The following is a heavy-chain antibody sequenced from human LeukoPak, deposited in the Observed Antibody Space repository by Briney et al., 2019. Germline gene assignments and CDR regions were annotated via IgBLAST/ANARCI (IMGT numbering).Heavy chain of an antibody. CDR3: AREVVGADYYYYGMDV. CDR1: GFTFSSYT. V-gene: IGHV3-48*01. Sequence: GGSLRLSCVASGFTFSSYTMHWVRQAPGKGLEWVSHISSTSNTIYYADSVKGRFTISRDNSKNTLYLQMNSLRAEDTAVYYCAREVVGADYYYYGMDVWGQGTTVTVSS. CDR2: ISSTSNTI. D-gene: IGHD1-26*01. J-gene: IGHJ6*02.